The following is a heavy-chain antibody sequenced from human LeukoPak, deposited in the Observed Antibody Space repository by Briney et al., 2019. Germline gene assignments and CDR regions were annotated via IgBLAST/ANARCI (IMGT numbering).Heavy chain of an antibody. CDR1: GGSISSYY. CDR2: IYYIGSA. Sequence: SETLSLTCTVSGGSISSYYWSWIRQLPGRGLECIGYIYYIGSANYNPSLKSRVTISVDTSKNQFSLKLSSVTAADTAVYYCARLGRQYSSGWYEMDYWGQGTLVTVSS. J-gene: IGHJ4*02. D-gene: IGHD6-19*01. CDR3: ARLGRQYSSGWYEMDY. V-gene: IGHV4-59*08.